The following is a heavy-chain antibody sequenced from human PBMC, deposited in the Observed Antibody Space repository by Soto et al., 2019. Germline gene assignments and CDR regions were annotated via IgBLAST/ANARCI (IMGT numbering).Heavy chain of an antibody. D-gene: IGHD3-16*01. CDR3: ARERTLSSTPQRYVDL. Sequence: EERLSESGGGLIQPGGSLRLSCAASGFSFSHYALSWVRQAPGKGLEWVSESSSDGGSTSYPDSVRGRFIISRDRSKETLYLHMNTVRLEDTAVYFCARERTLSSTPQRYVDLWGRGTRVTVSS. CDR1: GFSFSHYA. J-gene: IGHJ2*01. CDR2: SSSDGGST. V-gene: IGHV3-23*01.